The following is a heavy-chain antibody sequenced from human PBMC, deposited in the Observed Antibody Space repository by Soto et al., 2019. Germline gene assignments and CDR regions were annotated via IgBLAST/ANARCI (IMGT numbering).Heavy chain of an antibody. V-gene: IGHV3-23*01. J-gene: IGHJ4*02. CDR2: ISGSGGST. CDR1: GFTFSSYA. CDR3: AKSLEWELLQPVSFDY. Sequence: PGGSLRLSCAASGFTFSSYAMSWVRQAPGKGLEWVSAISGSGGSTYYADSVKGRFTISRDNSKNTLYLQMNSLRAEDTAVYYCAKSLEWELLQPVSFDYWGQGTLVTVSS. D-gene: IGHD1-26*01.